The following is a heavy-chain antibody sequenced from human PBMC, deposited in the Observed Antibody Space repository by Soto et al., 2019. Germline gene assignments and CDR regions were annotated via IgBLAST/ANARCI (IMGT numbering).Heavy chain of an antibody. D-gene: IGHD6-13*01. V-gene: IGHV3-9*01. Sequence: EVQLVESGGGLVQPGRSLRLSCAASGFTFDDYAMHWVWQAPGKGLEWVSGISWNSGSIGYADSVKGRFTISRDNAKNSLYLQMNSLRAEDTALYYCAKDRYSSSYYFDYWGQGTLVTVSS. CDR3: AKDRYSSSYYFDY. CDR1: GFTFDDYA. CDR2: ISWNSGSI. J-gene: IGHJ4*02.